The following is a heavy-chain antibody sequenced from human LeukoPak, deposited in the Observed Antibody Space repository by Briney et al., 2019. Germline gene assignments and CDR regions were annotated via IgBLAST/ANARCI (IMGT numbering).Heavy chain of an antibody. Sequence: SVKVSCKASGGTFSSYAISWVRQAPGQGLEWMGRIIPILGIANYAQKFQGRVTITADKSTSTAYMELSSLRSEETAVYYCARSDTATLAAYFDCGGEGRLVTVS. V-gene: IGHV1-69*04. J-gene: IGHJ4*02. D-gene: IGHD5-18*01. CDR2: IIPILGIA. CDR1: GGTFSSYA. CDR3: ARSDTATLAAYFDC.